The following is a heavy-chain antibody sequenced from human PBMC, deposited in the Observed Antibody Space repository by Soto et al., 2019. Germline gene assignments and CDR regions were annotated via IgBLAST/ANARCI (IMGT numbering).Heavy chain of an antibody. V-gene: IGHV4-30-4*01. CDR2: IYSSGAT. D-gene: IGHD3-22*01. CDR3: ARDRGSDYDSTSGYYYY. J-gene: IGHJ4*02. CDR1: GGSISNSDYY. Sequence: SETLSLTCTVSGGSISNSDYYWTWIRQPPGKGLEWIGYIYSSGATSYNPSLESRVTISGDASKNQFSLRLSSVTAADTAVYYCARDRGSDYDSTSGYYYYWGQGTLVTVSS.